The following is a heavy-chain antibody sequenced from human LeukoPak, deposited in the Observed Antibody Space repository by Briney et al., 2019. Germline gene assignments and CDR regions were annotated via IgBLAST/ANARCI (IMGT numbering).Heavy chain of an antibody. J-gene: IGHJ5*02. V-gene: IGHV3-48*04. D-gene: IGHD3-10*01. CDR1: GFTFSSYN. Sequence: GGSLRLSCAASGFTFSSYNMNWVRQAPGKGLEWVSYISSSSNSIYYADSVKGRFTISRDNAKNTLYLQMNNLRAEDTAVYYCARDLSFGAPYNWFDPWGQGTLVTVSS. CDR3: ARDLSFGAPYNWFDP. CDR2: ISSSSNSI.